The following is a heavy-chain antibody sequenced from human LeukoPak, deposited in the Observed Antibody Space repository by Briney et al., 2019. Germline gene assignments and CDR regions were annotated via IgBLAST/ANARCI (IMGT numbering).Heavy chain of an antibody. J-gene: IGHJ4*02. Sequence: GGSLRLSCAASGFTFSSYDMHWVRQATGKGLEWVSAIGTAGDTYYPGSVKGRFTISRENAKNSLYLQMNSLRAGDTAVYYCARDQWWQFIAVAITSYFDCWGQGTLVTVSS. CDR1: GFTFSSYD. V-gene: IGHV3-13*01. CDR3: ARDQWWQFIAVAITSYFDC. CDR2: IGTAGDT. D-gene: IGHD6-19*01.